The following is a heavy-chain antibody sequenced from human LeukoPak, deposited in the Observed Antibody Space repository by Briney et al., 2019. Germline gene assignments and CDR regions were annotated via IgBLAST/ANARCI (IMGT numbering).Heavy chain of an antibody. CDR2: ISSSSSTI. V-gene: IGHV3-48*04. CDR3: ARGVTALLDY. CDR1: GFTLSSYS. J-gene: IGHJ4*02. Sequence: GGSLSLYCGASGFTLSSYSMNWVRQAPGKGLEWVSYISSSSSTIYYAVSVKGRFTISRDNAKNSLYLQMNSLRAEDTAVYYCARGVTALLDYWGQGTLVTVSS. D-gene: IGHD5-18*01.